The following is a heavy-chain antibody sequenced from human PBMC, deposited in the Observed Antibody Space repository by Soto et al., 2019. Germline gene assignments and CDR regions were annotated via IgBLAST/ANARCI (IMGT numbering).Heavy chain of an antibody. CDR1: GFTFSSYS. CDR3: ARELASQNLVRGDIDY. J-gene: IGHJ4*02. CDR2: ISSSSSYI. V-gene: IGHV3-21*01. Sequence: GGSLRLSCAASGFTFSSYSMNWVRQAPGKGLEWVSSISSSSSYIYYADSVKGRFTISRDNAKNSLYLQMDSLRAEDTAVYYCARELASQNLVRGDIDYWGQGTLVTVSS. D-gene: IGHD3-10*01.